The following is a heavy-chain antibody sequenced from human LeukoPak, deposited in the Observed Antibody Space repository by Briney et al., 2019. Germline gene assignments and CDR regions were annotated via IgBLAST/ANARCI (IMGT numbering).Heavy chain of an antibody. D-gene: IGHD2-2*01. J-gene: IGHJ3*02. CDR2: TRSKRNNYAT. Sequence: GGSLRLSCAGSGFTLSGSVIHWVRQAAGKGLEWVGRTRSKRNNYATAYAASVKGRFTISRDDSKSTVYLHMDSLKTEDTALYYCSRLEDTSPIEVALDIWGQGTVVTVSS. V-gene: IGHV3-73*01. CDR3: SRLEDTSPIEVALDI. CDR1: GFTLSGSV.